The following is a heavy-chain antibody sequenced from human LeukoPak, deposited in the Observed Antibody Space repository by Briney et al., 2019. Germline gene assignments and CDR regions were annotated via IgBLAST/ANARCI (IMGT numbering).Heavy chain of an antibody. CDR1: GGSFSNYY. J-gene: IGHJ5*02. CDR2: IYDSGST. V-gene: IGHV4-39*01. CDR3: ARHYGP. D-gene: IGHD3-10*01. Sequence: SETLSLTCAVYGGSFSNYYWSWIRQPPGKGLEWIGSIYDSGSTYYNPSLKSRVTISVDTSKNQFSLKLNSVTAAHTAVYYCARHYGPWGQGTLVTVSS.